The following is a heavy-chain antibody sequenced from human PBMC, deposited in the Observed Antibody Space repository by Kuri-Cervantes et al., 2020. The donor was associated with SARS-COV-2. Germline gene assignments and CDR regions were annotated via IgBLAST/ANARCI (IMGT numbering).Heavy chain of an antibody. CDR2: ISNDGKNK. CDR3: AKDRVGVQDF. D-gene: IGHD2-21*01. CDR1: GFNFSRTD. J-gene: IGHJ4*02. V-gene: IGHV3-30*18. Sequence: LSLTCAASGFNFSRTDMHWVRQAPGKGLEWVAVISNDGKNKKCIASGKGRFTISGDNSQNTLYLHMKSLRSEDTAMFYCAKDRVGVQDFWGQGTLVTVSS.